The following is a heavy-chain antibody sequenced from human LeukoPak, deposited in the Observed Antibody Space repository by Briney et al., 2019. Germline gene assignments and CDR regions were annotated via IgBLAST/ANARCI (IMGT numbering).Heavy chain of an antibody. J-gene: IGHJ4*02. V-gene: IGHV1-24*01. CDR2: FDPEDGET. D-gene: IGHD6-19*01. CDR3: ATDPVAGRFFDY. CDR1: GYTLTELS. Sequence: ASVKVSCKVSGYTLTELSMHWVRQAPGKGLEWMGGFDPEDGETIYAQKFQGRVTMTEDTSTDTAYMGLSSLRSEDTAVYYCATDPVAGRFFDYWGQGTLVTVSS.